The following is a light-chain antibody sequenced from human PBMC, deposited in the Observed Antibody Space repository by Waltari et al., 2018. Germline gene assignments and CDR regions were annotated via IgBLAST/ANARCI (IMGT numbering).Light chain of an antibody. CDR1: QSLVYSDGNIY. V-gene: IGKV2-30*01. Sequence: DVVMSQSPLSLPVTLGQPASISCRSSQSLVYSDGNIYFLWFQQRPGQSPRRLIYEVSNRDSGVPDRFSGSGSGSDFTLKISRVEAEDVGVYYCMQGTHWPYTFGQGTRLEIK. CDR3: MQGTHWPYT. J-gene: IGKJ2*01. CDR2: EVS.